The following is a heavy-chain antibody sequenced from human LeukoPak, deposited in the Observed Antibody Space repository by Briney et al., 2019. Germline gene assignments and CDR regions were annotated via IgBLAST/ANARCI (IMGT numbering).Heavy chain of an antibody. CDR3: ARESYYYDSSGYYSPFFDY. CDR2: IYTNTGNP. D-gene: IGHD3-22*01. Sequence: ASVKVSCKASGGTFSNYAISWVRQAPGQGLEWMGWIYTNTGNPTYAQGFTGRFVFSLDTSVSTAYLQISSLKAEDTAVYYCARESYYYDSSGYYSPFFDYWGQGTLVTVSS. CDR1: GGTFSNYA. V-gene: IGHV7-4-1*02. J-gene: IGHJ4*02.